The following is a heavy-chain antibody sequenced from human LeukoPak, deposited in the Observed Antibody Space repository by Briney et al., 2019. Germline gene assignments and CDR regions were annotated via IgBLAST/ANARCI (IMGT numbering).Heavy chain of an antibody. CDR1: GFTFSSYG. J-gene: IGHJ4*02. Sequence: GGSLRLSCAASGFTFSSYGMHWVRQAPGKGLEWVAVISYDGSNKYYADSVKGRFTISRDNSKNTLYLQMNSLRAEDTAVYYCAKDWTVGAYYFDYWGQGTLVTVSS. CDR3: AKDWTVGAYYFDY. D-gene: IGHD1-26*01. CDR2: ISYDGSNK. V-gene: IGHV3-30*18.